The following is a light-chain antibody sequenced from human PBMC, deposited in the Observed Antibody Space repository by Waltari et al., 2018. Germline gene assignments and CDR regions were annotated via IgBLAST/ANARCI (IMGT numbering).Light chain of an antibody. CDR2: RAS. CDR1: QTIVTS. V-gene: IGKV3-15*01. CDR3: QQYNNWPPGT. J-gene: IGKJ1*01. Sequence: EMVVTQSPATLSLSPGETATLSCRTSQTIVTSLAWYQQRPGQAPRLLIYRASTRATGIPDRFSGSGSESEFTLTISSLQSEDVALYYCQQYNNWPPGTFGQGTKVEI.